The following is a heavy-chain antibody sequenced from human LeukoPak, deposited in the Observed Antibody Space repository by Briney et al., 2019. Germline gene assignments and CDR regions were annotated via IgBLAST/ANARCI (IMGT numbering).Heavy chain of an antibody. D-gene: IGHD3-22*01. Sequence: GSLRLSCSASGFTFSSYAMSWVRPAPGKGLEWVSAISGSGGSTYYADSVKGRFTISRDNSKNTLYLQMNSLRAEDTAVYYCAKGLAHSYGPVYYDSSGYYYDYWGQGTLVTVSS. CDR2: ISGSGGST. CDR1: GFTFSSYA. CDR3: AKGLAHSYGPVYYDSSGYYYDY. V-gene: IGHV3-23*01. J-gene: IGHJ4*02.